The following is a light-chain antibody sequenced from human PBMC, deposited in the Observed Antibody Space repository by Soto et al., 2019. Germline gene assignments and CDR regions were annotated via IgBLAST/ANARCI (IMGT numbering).Light chain of an antibody. Sequence: EIVLTQSPGSLSLSPGQRATLSCRASQSVDTTFFAWYQKKPGQAPRLLIYGASKRATGIPDRFSGSGSGTDFTLIISRLETEEFSVYYCQQYMSSVTFGQGTKVEIK. CDR3: QQYMSSVT. V-gene: IGKV3-20*01. CDR2: GAS. CDR1: QSVDTTF. J-gene: IGKJ1*01.